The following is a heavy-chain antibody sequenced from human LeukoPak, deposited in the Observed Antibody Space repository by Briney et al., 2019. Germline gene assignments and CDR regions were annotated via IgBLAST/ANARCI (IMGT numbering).Heavy chain of an antibody. J-gene: IGHJ5*02. V-gene: IGHV3-23*01. CDR1: GFPFSTYG. Sequence: GGPLRLSCGASGFPFSTYGISLVHQAPGKGLDWVSAISGSGGNTYYADSVKGRFTISRDNSKNTVSLQMNSLRAEDTALYYCARDLDWGAFDAWGQGTLVTVSS. D-gene: IGHD3-9*01. CDR2: ISGSGGNT. CDR3: ARDLDWGAFDA.